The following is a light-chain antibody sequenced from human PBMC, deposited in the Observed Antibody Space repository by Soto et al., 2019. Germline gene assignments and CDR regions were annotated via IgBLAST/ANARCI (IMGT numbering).Light chain of an antibody. Sequence: TQSPSTLSVSPGERVTLSCRASQGIGSTLAWYRQQPGQAPGLLIYDSNIRATGVPARFSGSGSGTEFTLTISSLQPDDFATYYCQQYNSYSWTFGQGTKVDIK. J-gene: IGKJ1*01. CDR3: QQYNSYSWT. CDR2: DSN. CDR1: QGIGST. V-gene: IGKV3-15*01.